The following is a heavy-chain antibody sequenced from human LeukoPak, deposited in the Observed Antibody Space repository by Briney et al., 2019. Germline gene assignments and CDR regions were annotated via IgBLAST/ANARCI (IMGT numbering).Heavy chain of an antibody. J-gene: IGHJ4*02. D-gene: IGHD3-16*01. V-gene: IGHV4-39*07. CDR2: IHYSGST. CDR3: ARGGVLKSVDY. CDR1: GGSISSSSYY. Sequence: SETLSLTCTVSGGSISSSSYYWAWIRQPPGKGLEWIGSIHYSGSTYYNPSLQSRVTISIDTSKNQFSLKLSSVTAADTAVYYCARGGVLKSVDYWGQGTLVAVSS.